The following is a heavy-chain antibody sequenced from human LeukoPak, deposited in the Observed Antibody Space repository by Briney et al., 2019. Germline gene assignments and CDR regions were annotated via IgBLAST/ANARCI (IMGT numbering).Heavy chain of an antibody. D-gene: IGHD1-26*01. CDR3: ARAEEWELLGSFDY. CDR1: GYTFTSYG. CDR2: ISAYNGNT. V-gene: IGHV1-18*01. J-gene: IGHJ4*02. Sequence: ASVKVSCKASGYTFTSYGISWVRQAPGQGLEWMGWISAYNGNTNYAQKLQGRVTMTTDTSTSTAYMELRSLRSDDTAVYCCARAEEWELLGSFDYWGQGTLVTVSS.